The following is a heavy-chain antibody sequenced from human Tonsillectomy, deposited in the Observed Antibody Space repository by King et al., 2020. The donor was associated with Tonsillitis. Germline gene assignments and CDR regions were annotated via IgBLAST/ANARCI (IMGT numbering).Heavy chain of an antibody. D-gene: IGHD3-3*01. CDR3: ARDGKYYDVWSGTFDP. J-gene: IGHJ5*02. Sequence: VQLVQSGGGVVQPGRSLRLSCAASGFPFSSYVMHWVRQAPGKGLEWVATIWYDGSKKYYADSVKGRFSISRDNSKNTVFLQMNSLRVEDTALYYCARDGKYYDVWSGTFDPWGQGTLVTVSS. CDR2: IWYDGSKK. CDR1: GFPFSSYV. V-gene: IGHV3-33*01.